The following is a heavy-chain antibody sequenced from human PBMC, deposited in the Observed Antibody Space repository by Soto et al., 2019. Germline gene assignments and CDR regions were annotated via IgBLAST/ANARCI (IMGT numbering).Heavy chain of an antibody. V-gene: IGHV4-31*03. CDR2: IYYSGST. J-gene: IGHJ6*03. CDR1: GGSISSGGYY. Sequence: PSETLSLTCTVSGGSISSGGYYWSWIRQHPGKGLEWIGYIYYSGSTYYNPSLKSRVTISVDTSKNQFSLKLSSVTAADTAVYYCARAETDSKGDYYYYMDVWGKGTTVTVSS. D-gene: IGHD3-16*01. CDR3: ARAETDSKGDYYYYMDV.